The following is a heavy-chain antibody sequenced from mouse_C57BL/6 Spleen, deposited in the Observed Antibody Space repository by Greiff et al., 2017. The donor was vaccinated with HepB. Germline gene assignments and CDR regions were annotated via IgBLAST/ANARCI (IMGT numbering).Heavy chain of an antibody. CDR1: GYTFTSYW. J-gene: IGHJ4*01. CDR2: IHPNSGST. Sequence: QVQLKQPGAELVKPGASVKLSCKASGYTFTSYWMHWVKQRPGQGLEWIGMIHPNSGSTNYNEKFKSKATLTVDKSSSTAYMQLSSLTSEDSAVYYWASEYSTTRAMDYWGQGTSVTVSS. CDR3: ASEYSTTRAMDY. D-gene: IGHD1-1*01. V-gene: IGHV1-64*01.